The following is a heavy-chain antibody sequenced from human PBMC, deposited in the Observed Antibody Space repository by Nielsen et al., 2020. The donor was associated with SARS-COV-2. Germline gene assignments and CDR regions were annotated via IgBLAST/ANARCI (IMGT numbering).Heavy chain of an antibody. CDR1: GFTFSSYG. V-gene: IGHV3-33*08. CDR3: ARVVVAGPRDDAFDI. J-gene: IGHJ3*02. CDR2: IWYDGSNK. Sequence: GGSLRLSCAASGFTFSSYGMHWVRQAPGKGLEWVALIWYDGSNKYYADSVKGRFTISRDNSKNTLYLQMNSLRAEDTAVYYCARVVVAGPRDDAFDIWGQGTMVTVSS. D-gene: IGHD2-21*01.